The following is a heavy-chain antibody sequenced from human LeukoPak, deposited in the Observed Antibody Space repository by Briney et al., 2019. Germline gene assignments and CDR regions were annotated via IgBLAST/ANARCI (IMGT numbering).Heavy chain of an antibody. CDR3: ARGATTGDFDY. Sequence: ASVNVSCKASGYTFTDYHMHSVRQPPGQGLEWMGWINPNSGGKNCAQKFQGRVTMTRDTSISTAYMELSRLRSDDTAVYYCARGATTGDFDYWGQGTLVTVSS. D-gene: IGHD1-26*01. J-gene: IGHJ4*02. CDR1: GYTFTDYH. CDR2: INPNSGGK. V-gene: IGHV1-2*02.